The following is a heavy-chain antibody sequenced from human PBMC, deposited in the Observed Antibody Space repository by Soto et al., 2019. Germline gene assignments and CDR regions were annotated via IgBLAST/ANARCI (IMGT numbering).Heavy chain of an antibody. CDR2: ISYDGSNK. CDR1: GFTFSSYA. V-gene: IGHV3-30-3*01. Sequence: PGGSLRLSCAASGFTFSSYAMHWVRQAPGKGLEWVAVISYDGSNKYYADSVKGRFTISRDNSKNTLYLQMNNLRAEDTAVYYCAKGGIPRRYNIPKVDFDSWGQGSLVTVSS. J-gene: IGHJ4*02. CDR3: AKGGIPRRYNIPKVDFDS. D-gene: IGHD1-1*01.